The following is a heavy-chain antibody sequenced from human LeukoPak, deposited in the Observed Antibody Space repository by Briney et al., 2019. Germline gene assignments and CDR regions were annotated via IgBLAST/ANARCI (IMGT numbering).Heavy chain of an antibody. CDR3: ARHLRGEQQLSGFDY. CDR2: IYYSGST. J-gene: IGHJ4*02. CDR1: GGSISNYY. Sequence: SETLSLTCTVSGGSISNYYWSWIRQPPGKGLEWIGYIYYSGSTKYSPSLRSRVTISADTSKNQFSLKLSSVTAADTAVYYCARHLRGEQQLSGFDYWGQGTPVTVSS. V-gene: IGHV4-59*08. D-gene: IGHD6-13*01.